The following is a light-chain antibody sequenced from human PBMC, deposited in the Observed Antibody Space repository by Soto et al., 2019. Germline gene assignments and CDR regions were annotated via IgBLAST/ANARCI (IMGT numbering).Light chain of an antibody. CDR2: GAS. CDR1: QSISTS. J-gene: IGKJ1*01. V-gene: IGKV1-5*01. Sequence: DIQMTQSPSTLSASVGDRVTITCRASQSISTSLAWYQQKPGKAPNLLISGASSLETGVPSRFSGSGSGTEFTLTISSLQPDDFASYYCQQYYTYSTLGQGTKVDIK. CDR3: QQYYTYST.